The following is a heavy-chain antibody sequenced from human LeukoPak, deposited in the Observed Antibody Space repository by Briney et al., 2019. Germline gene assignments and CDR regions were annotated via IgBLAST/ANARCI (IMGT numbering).Heavy chain of an antibody. CDR2: ISSSGSTI. CDR3: ARDRTSSKGNGYYYYYYMDV. CDR1: GFTFSSYE. D-gene: IGHD4-23*01. Sequence: PGGSLRLSCAASGFTFSSYEMNWVRQAPGKGLEWGSYISSSGSTIYYADSVKGRFTISRDNAKNSLYLQMNSLRAEDTAVYYCARDRTSSKGNGYYYYYYMDVWGKGTTVTVSS. J-gene: IGHJ6*03. V-gene: IGHV3-48*03.